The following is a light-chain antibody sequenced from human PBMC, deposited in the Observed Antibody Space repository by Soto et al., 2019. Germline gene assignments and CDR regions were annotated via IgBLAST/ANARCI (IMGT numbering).Light chain of an antibody. Sequence: QSVLTQPASVSGSPGLSITISCTGTSSDVGGYNYVSWYQQHPGKAPKLMIYEVSNRPSGLSNRFSGSKSGNTASLTISGLQAEDEADYYCSSYTSSSTRVFGGGTKLTVL. CDR1: SSDVGGYNY. CDR3: SSYTSSSTRV. CDR2: EVS. J-gene: IGLJ3*02. V-gene: IGLV2-14*01.